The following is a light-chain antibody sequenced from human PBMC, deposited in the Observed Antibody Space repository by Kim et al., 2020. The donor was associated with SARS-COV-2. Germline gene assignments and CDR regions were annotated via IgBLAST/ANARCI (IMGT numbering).Light chain of an antibody. CDR3: QSFDRGLTASV. CDR1: ASIVGADYD. V-gene: IGLV1-40*01. J-gene: IGLJ7*01. Sequence: VSIACSGGASIVGADYDESWYQQITGSAPKLLIFGNDHRPSGVPDRFAGAKSGTSASLASTGLQPEDEADYYCQSFDRGLTASVFGGGTQLTVL. CDR2: GND.